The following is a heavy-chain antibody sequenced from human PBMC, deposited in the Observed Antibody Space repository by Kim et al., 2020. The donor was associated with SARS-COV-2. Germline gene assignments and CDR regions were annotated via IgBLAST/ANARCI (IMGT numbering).Heavy chain of an antibody. Sequence: SETLSLTCTVSGGSISSSSYYWGWIRQPPGKGLEWIGSIYYSGSTYYNPSLKSRVTISVDTSKNQFSLKLSSVTAADTAVYYCARNVDNLDYFDYWGQGTLVTVSS. CDR1: GGSISSSSYY. CDR2: IYYSGST. D-gene: IGHD5-12*01. CDR3: ARNVDNLDYFDY. V-gene: IGHV4-39*01. J-gene: IGHJ4*02.